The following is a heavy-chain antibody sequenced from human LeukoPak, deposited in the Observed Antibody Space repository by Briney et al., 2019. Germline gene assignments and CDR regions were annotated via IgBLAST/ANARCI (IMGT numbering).Heavy chain of an antibody. CDR2: ISTKNGNT. Sequence: GASVKVSCKASGYSFTSYGITWVRQAPGQGLEWMGWISTKNGNTNYAQKLQGRVTMTTDTSTSTAYMELRSLRSDDTAVYYCARFLTVTNSWYFDLRVRGTLVTVSS. CDR3: ARFLTVTNSWYFDL. CDR1: GYSFTSYG. V-gene: IGHV1-18*04. D-gene: IGHD4-17*01. J-gene: IGHJ2*01.